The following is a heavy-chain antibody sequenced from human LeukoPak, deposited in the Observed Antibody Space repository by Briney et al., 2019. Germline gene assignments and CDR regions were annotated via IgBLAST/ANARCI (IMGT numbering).Heavy chain of an antibody. V-gene: IGHV3-7*01. J-gene: IGHJ4*02. CDR1: GFTFSSHW. CDR2: INQDGSEK. CDR3: ARDHRDPGVIFDY. Sequence: PGGSLRLSCAASGFTFSSHWMSWVRQAPGKGLEWVANINQDGSEKYYVDSVKGRFTIPRDNAKNSLYLQMNSLRAEDTAVYYCARDHRDPGVIFDYWGQGTLVTVS. D-gene: IGHD3-10*01.